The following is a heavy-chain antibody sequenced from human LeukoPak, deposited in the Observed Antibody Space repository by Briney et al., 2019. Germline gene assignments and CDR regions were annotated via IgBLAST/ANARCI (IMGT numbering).Heavy chain of an antibody. CDR2: ISGNGGST. V-gene: IGHV3-23*01. CDR1: GFTFGDYA. J-gene: IGHJ4*02. Sequence: GGSLRLSCTASGFTFGDYAMSWVRQAPGKGLEWVSAISGNGGSTYYADSVKGRFTISRDNSKNTLYLQMNSLRAEDTAVYYCAKDRSSGIYYFDYWGQGTLVTVSS. CDR3: AKDRSSGIYYFDY. D-gene: IGHD6-19*01.